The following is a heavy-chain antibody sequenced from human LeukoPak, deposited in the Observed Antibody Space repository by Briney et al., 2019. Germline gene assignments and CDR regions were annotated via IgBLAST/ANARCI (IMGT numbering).Heavy chain of an antibody. V-gene: IGHV3-23*01. CDR3: AKDLSMVRGAVDY. CDR1: GFTFSSYG. CDR2: ISGSGGST. D-gene: IGHD3-10*01. J-gene: IGHJ4*02. Sequence: GGSLRLSCAASGFTFSSYGMSWVRQAPGKGLEWVSAISGSGGSTFYADSVKGRFTISRDNSKNTLYLQMNSLRAEDTAVYYCAKDLSMVRGAVDYWGQGTLVTVSS.